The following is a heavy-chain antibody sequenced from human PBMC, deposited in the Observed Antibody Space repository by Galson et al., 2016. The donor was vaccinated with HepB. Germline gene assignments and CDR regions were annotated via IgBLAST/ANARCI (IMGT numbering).Heavy chain of an antibody. D-gene: IGHD5-12*01. CDR2: IFHSGRV. CDR3: ARQYRGGPSDF. Sequence: LSLTCAVSGGSISSSDWWTWVRQPPGPGLEWIGQIFHSGRVNYTPSLASRVTISVDTSNNHFSLRLTSVTAADTALYYCARQYRGGPSDFWGQGTLVIVSS. J-gene: IGHJ4*02. V-gene: IGHV4-4*02. CDR1: GGSISSSDW.